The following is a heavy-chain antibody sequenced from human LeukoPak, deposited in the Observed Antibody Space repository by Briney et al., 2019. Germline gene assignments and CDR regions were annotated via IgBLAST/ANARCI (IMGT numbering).Heavy chain of an antibody. J-gene: IGHJ4*02. CDR1: GYTCTDYC. CDR3: VRDRSELRFDS. D-gene: IGHD3-3*01. Sequence: EASVKVSCKASGYTCTDYCIHWVRQAPGQGLEWMGWIFPNSGGTNYAQNFQGRVTMTRDTSISTAYMELSRLRSDDTTLYYCVRDRSELRFDSWGQGTLVTVSS. CDR2: IFPNSGGT. V-gene: IGHV1-2*02.